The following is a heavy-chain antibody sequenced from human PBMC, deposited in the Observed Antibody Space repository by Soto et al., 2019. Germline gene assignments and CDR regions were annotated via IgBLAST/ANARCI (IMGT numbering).Heavy chain of an antibody. Sequence: SETLSLTCTVSNGSISPNYWSWIRQPPGKGLEWIGYIYYSGSTNYNPSLKSRVTISVDTSKNQFSLKLSSVTAADTAVYYCARTLYSYGPRFDYWGQGTLVTVSS. V-gene: IGHV4-59*01. D-gene: IGHD5-18*01. CDR2: IYYSGST. CDR3: ARTLYSYGPRFDY. CDR1: NGSISPNY. J-gene: IGHJ4*02.